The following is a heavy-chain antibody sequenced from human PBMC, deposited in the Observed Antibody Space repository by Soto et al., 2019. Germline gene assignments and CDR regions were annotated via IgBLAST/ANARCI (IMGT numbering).Heavy chain of an antibody. Sequence: ASVKVSCKASGYIFTGYHIHWVRQAPGRGLEWMGWINPNSSDTEYAQNFQGRVTMTRDTSFNLVYMEMSGLMSDDTAVYYCARDARGTRGFDEMDIWGQGTTVTVSS. J-gene: IGHJ6*02. CDR3: ARDARGTRGFDEMDI. V-gene: IGHV1-2*02. CDR2: INPNSSDT. CDR1: GYIFTGYH. D-gene: IGHD3-9*01.